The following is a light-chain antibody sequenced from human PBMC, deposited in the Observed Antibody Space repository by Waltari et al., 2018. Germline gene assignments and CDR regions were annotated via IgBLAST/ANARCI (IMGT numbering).Light chain of an antibody. CDR3: QQYGSSPCT. CDR2: GAS. CDR1: QSVSSSY. V-gene: IGKV3-20*01. Sequence: IVLTQSPGTLSLSPGESAPLSCRASQSVSSSYLAWYQQKPGQAPRLLIYGASSRATGIPDRFSGSGSGTDFTLTISRLEPEDFAVYYCQQYGSSPCTFGQGTKLEIK. J-gene: IGKJ2*02.